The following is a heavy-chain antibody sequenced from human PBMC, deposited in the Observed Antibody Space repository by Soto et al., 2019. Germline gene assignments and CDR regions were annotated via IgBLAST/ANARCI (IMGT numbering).Heavy chain of an antibody. V-gene: IGHV3-23*01. CDR1: GFTFSSYA. Sequence: GGSLRLSCAASGFTFSSYAMSWVRQAPGKGLEWVSAISGSGGSTYYADSVKGRFTISRDNSKNTLYLQMNSLRAEDTAVYYCAKTPSVAMVYALYYYYGMDVWGQGTTVTVSS. J-gene: IGHJ6*02. D-gene: IGHD2-8*01. CDR3: AKTPSVAMVYALYYYYGMDV. CDR2: ISGSGGST.